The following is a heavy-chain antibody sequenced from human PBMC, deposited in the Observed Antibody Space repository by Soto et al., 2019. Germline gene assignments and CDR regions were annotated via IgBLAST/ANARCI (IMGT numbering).Heavy chain of an antibody. V-gene: IGHV1-69*06. Sequence: QVQLVQSGAEVKKPGSSVKVSCKASGGTFSSYAISWVRQAPGQGLEWTGGIIPIFGTANYAQKFQGRVTITADKSTSTAYMELSSLRSEDTAVYYCARDTVPTQTDHDAFDIWGQGTMVTVSS. CDR3: ARDTVPTQTDHDAFDI. D-gene: IGHD4-17*01. J-gene: IGHJ3*02. CDR2: IIPIFGTA. CDR1: GGTFSSYA.